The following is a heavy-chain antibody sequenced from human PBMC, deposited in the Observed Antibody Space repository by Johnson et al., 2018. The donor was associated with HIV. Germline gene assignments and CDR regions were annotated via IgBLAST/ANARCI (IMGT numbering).Heavy chain of an antibody. D-gene: IGHD1-26*01. CDR3: AKGGYSGSYFGFDI. Sequence: QVQLVESGGGLVKPGGSLRLSCAASGFTFSDYYMSWIRQAPGKGLEWVSYISSDGSTIDYTDSVKGRFTISRDNAKNSLYLQMNSLRAEDTALYYCAKGGYSGSYFGFDIWGQGTLVTVSS. V-gene: IGHV3-11*01. J-gene: IGHJ3*02. CDR1: GFTFSDYY. CDR2: ISSDGSTI.